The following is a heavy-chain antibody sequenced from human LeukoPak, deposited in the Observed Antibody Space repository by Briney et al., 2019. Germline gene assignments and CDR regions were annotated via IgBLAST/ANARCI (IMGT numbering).Heavy chain of an antibody. J-gene: IGHJ3*02. Sequence: SETLSLTCTVSGGSISTYYWSWIRQPPGKGLEWIAYIHYSGNTNYTPSLQSRVTISVDTAKNQFSLKLSSVTAADTALYYCARDVGSSEGQNGFHIWGQGTMVTVSS. V-gene: IGHV4-59*01. CDR2: IHYSGNT. CDR3: ARDVGSSEGQNGFHI. CDR1: GGSISTYY. D-gene: IGHD1-26*01.